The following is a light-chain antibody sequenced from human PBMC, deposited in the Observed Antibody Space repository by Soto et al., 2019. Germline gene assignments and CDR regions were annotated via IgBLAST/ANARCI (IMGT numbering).Light chain of an antibody. CDR3: QHYGGSFI. J-gene: IGKJ3*01. V-gene: IGKV3-20*01. CDR1: QSINSKS. CDR2: NTS. Sequence: EIVLTQSPGTLSSSPGEGATVSCRVSQSINSKSLVWYQRKFGQAPRLLIYNTSSRATGIPDRFSGSGSGTDFTLSISRLEPEDFAVYYCQHYGGSFIFGPGTKVDIK.